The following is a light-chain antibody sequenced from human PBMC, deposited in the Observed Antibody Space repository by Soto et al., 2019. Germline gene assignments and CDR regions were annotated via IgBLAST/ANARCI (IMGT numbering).Light chain of an antibody. Sequence: QSALTQPASVSGSPGQSITISCTGTSSDVGGYNYVSWYQQHPGKAPKLMIYDVSNRPSGVSNRFSGSKSGNTASLNNSGIHAEDEADYYCSSYTSSNTLYVFGTGTKLTVL. CDR1: SSDVGGYNY. CDR2: DVS. V-gene: IGLV2-14*01. J-gene: IGLJ1*01. CDR3: SSYTSSNTLYV.